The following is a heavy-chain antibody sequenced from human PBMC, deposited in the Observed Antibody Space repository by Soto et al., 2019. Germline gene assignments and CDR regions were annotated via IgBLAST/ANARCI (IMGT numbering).Heavy chain of an antibody. CDR1: GGSVVAPDW. CDR2: VHISGHS. CDR3: ARVRQGCSANNCYFDP. J-gene: IGHJ5*01. D-gene: IGHD1-1*01. Sequence: PSETLSLTCTLSGGSVVAPDWWNLVRQSRDKGLEWIAEVHISGHSNYNPSLRSRVSVSIDSSKNQFYLNLNSVTAADTAIYYCARVRQGCSANNCYFDPWGQGTQVTVSS. V-gene: IGHV4-4*02.